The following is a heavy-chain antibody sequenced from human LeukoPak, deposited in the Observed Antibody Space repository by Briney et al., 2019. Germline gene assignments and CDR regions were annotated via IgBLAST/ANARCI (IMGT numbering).Heavy chain of an antibody. J-gene: IGHJ3*02. Sequence: GESLQISCQASGYSFTSCWIGWVRQLPEKGLERMGIIYRGDSDTRYSPSFQGQVTISADKSISTAYLQWSSLKASDTAMYYCARERSSGYYTEAAFDIWGQGAMVTVSS. D-gene: IGHD3-22*01. CDR3: ARERSSGYYTEAAFDI. CDR1: GYSFTSCW. V-gene: IGHV5-51*01. CDR2: IYRGDSDT.